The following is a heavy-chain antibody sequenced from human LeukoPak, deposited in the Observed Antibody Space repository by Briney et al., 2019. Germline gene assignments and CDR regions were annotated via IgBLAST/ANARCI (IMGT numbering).Heavy chain of an antibody. Sequence: KPSETLSLTCTVSGASINTYYWSWTRQPPGKGLEWIGYIYYSGNTNYNSSLESRVTISVDTSKNQFSLRLNSVTAADTAVYYCVRGRAWFDPWGQGTLVTVSS. J-gene: IGHJ5*02. CDR1: GASINTYY. D-gene: IGHD3-10*01. CDR3: VRGRAWFDP. V-gene: IGHV4-59*01. CDR2: IYYSGNT.